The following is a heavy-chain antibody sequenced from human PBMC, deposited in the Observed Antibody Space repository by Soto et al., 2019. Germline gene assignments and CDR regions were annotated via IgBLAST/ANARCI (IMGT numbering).Heavy chain of an antibody. J-gene: IGHJ6*03. CDR1: GYTFSSYE. Sequence: GASVKVSCKASGYTFSSYEINWVRQATGQGLEWMGWMNPNSGNTGYAQKFQGRVTMTRNTSISTAYMELSSLRSEDSAFYYCARVGAWSGYYHYMDVWGRGTTVTVSS. V-gene: IGHV1-8*01. CDR3: ARVGAWSGYYHYMDV. D-gene: IGHD3-3*01. CDR2: MNPNSGNT.